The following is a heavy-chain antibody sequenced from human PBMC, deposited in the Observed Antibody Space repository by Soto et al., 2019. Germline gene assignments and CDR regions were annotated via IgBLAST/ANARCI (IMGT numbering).Heavy chain of an antibody. V-gene: IGHV4-30-4*08. CDR2: IYYSGST. Sequence: SETLSLTCTVSGGSISSGGYYWSWIRQPPGKGLEWIGYIYYSGSTYYNPSLKSRVTISVDTSKNQFSLKLSSVTAADTAVYYCARVRYPGRFGEDDRYGMDVWGQGTTVTVSS. CDR1: GGSISSGGYY. J-gene: IGHJ6*02. D-gene: IGHD3-10*01. CDR3: ARVRYPGRFGEDDRYGMDV.